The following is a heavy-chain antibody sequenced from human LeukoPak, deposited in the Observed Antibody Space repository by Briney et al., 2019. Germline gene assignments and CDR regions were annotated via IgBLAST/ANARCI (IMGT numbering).Heavy chain of an antibody. CDR2: INPNSGGT. Sequence: ASVKVSRKASGYTFTGYYMHWVRQAPGQGLEWMGWINPNSGGTNYAQKFQGRATMTRDTSISTAYMELNRLRSDDTAVYYCARASGDFCTSSTCFKSLYYYYMDVWGKGTTVTVSS. CDR1: GYTFTGYY. D-gene: IGHD2-2*01. CDR3: ARASGDFCTSSTCFKSLYYYYMDV. V-gene: IGHV1-2*02. J-gene: IGHJ6*03.